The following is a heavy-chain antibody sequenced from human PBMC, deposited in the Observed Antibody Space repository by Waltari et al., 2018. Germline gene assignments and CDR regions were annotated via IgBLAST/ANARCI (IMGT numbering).Heavy chain of an antibody. CDR2: SSGSGGST. J-gene: IGHJ4*02. D-gene: IGHD3-10*01. CDR1: GFTFSSYA. CDR3: AKDPAVKLPMVRGVINGY. Sequence: EVQLLESGGGLVQPGGSLRLSCAASGFTFSSYAMSWVRQAPGKGLEWVSASSGSGGSTYYADPVKGRFTISRDNSKNTLYLQMNSLRAEDTAVYYCAKDPAVKLPMVRGVINGYWGQGTLVTVSS. V-gene: IGHV3-23*01.